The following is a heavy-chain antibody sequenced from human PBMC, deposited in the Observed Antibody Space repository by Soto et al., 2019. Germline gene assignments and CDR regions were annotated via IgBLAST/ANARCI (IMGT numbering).Heavy chain of an antibody. J-gene: IGHJ4*02. CDR1: GFSFRSYY. D-gene: IGHD3-10*01. CDR3: ARVGTDYGSGSKYYSEY. Sequence: GGSLILSCAASGFSFRSYYMNWVRQAPGRRLEWVSSISPSSSFLNYADSVKGRFTISRDNAKSSVNLQMNSLRAEDTAVYYCARVGTDYGSGSKYYSEYWGQGTLVTVSS. V-gene: IGHV3-21*06. CDR2: ISPSSSFL.